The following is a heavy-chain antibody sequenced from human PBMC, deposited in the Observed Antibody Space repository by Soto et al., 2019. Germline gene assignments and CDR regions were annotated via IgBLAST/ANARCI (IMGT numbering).Heavy chain of an antibody. CDR1: GFTFSNYA. J-gene: IGHJ4*02. CDR2: ICGSGGTT. V-gene: IGHV3-23*01. CDR3: AKFFVETGSNSGWPWSFHY. D-gene: IGHD6-25*01. Sequence: EVQLLESGGGLVQPGRSLRLPCAASGFTFSNYAMSWVRQAPGQGLDWVSAICGSGGTTYYADSVKGRFTISRDNSKNTLFLQMNSLRAEDAAVYYCAKFFVETGSNSGWPWSFHYWGQGTLVTVSS.